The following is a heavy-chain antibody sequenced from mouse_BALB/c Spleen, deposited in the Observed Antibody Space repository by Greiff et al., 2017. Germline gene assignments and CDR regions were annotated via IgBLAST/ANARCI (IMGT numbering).Heavy chain of an antibody. V-gene: IGHV2-9*02. D-gene: IGHD3-1*01. CDR2: IWAGGST. CDR3: ARDTGYNYYAMDY. CDR1: GFSLTSYG. Sequence: VQLQESGPGLVAPSQSLSITCTVSGFSLTSYGVHWVRQPPGKGLEWLGVIWAGGSTNYNSALMSRLSISKDNSKSQVFLKMNSLQTDDTAMYYCARDTGYNYYAMDYWGQGTSVTVTS. J-gene: IGHJ4*01.